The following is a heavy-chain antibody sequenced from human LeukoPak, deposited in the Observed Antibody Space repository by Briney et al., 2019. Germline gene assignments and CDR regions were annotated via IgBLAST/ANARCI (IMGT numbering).Heavy chain of an antibody. V-gene: IGHV4-59*08. D-gene: IGHD4-11*01. Sequence: SETLSLTCTVSGGSISGYYWSWIRQPPGKGLEWVGNIYYSGSTNYNPSLKSRVTISVDTSKNQFSLKLSSVTAADTAVYYCANYHDYSNFQGAYYLDYWGQGTLVTVSS. J-gene: IGHJ4*02. CDR1: GGSISGYY. CDR3: ANYHDYSNFQGAYYLDY. CDR2: IYYSGST.